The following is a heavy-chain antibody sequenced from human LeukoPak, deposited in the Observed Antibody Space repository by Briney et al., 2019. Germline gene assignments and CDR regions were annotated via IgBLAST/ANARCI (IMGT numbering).Heavy chain of an antibody. J-gene: IGHJ4*02. V-gene: IGHV3-15*01. CDR1: GFTFSNAW. D-gene: IGHD6-19*01. CDR2: VKSKTDGGTT. Sequence: PGGSLRLSCAASGFTFSNAWMSWVRQAPGKGLEWVGRVKSKTDGGTTDYAAPVKDRFTISRDDSKNTVYLQMNSLKTEDTAVYYCITKKYGSFDYWGQGTLVTVSS. CDR3: ITKKYGSFDY.